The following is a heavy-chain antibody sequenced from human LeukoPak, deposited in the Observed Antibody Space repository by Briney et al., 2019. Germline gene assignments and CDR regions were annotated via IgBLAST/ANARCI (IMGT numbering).Heavy chain of an antibody. V-gene: IGHV3-7*01. Sequence: GGSLRLSCAASGFTFSSYWMSWVRQAPGKGLEWVANIKQDGSEKYYVDSVKGRFTISRDNAKNPLYLQMDSLRAEDTAVYYCARVGDSRDGYNYAADFGYWGQGTLVTVSS. CDR2: IKQDGSEK. D-gene: IGHD5-24*01. J-gene: IGHJ4*02. CDR1: GFTFSSYW. CDR3: ARVGDSRDGYNYAADFGY.